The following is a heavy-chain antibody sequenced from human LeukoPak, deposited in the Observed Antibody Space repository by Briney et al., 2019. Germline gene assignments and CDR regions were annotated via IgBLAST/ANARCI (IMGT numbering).Heavy chain of an antibody. V-gene: IGHV4-59*01. D-gene: IGHD3-22*01. CDR2: IYYSGST. CDR1: GGSISSDY. Sequence: PSETLSLTCTVSGGSISSDYWSWIRQPPGRGLEWIGYIYYSGSTNYNPSLKSRVTISVDTSKNPFSLKLSSVTAADTAVYYCARAGHVHYYDSSGYKRTFDIWGQGTMVTVSS. CDR3: ARAGHVHYYDSSGYKRTFDI. J-gene: IGHJ3*02.